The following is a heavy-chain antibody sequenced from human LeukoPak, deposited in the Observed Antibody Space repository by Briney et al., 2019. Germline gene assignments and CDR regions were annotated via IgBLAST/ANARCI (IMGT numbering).Heavy chain of an antibody. CDR1: GFTFTSYW. CDR3: ARAWGCTATSCSIGHYDY. D-gene: IGHD2-15*01. CDR2: IRQDGREK. V-gene: IGHV3-7*01. Sequence: GGSLRLSCAASGFTFTSYWMSWVRQAPGKGLEWVANIRQDGREKYYVDSVKGRFTISRDNAKNSLYLQMNGLGAEDTAVYYCARAWGCTATSCSIGHYDYWGQGTLVTVSS. J-gene: IGHJ4*02.